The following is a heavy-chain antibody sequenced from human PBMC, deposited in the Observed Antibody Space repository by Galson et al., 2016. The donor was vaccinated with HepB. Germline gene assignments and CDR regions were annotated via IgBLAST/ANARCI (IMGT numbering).Heavy chain of an antibody. Sequence: SLRLSCAASGFTFDDYAMHWVRQAPGKGLEWVSGISWNSGNIGYAVSVKGRFTISRDNAKNSLNLQMNSLRAEDTALYYCAVGGTILEWPLSDYWGQGTLVTVSS. D-gene: IGHD3-3*01. CDR3: AVGGTILEWPLSDY. CDR2: ISWNSGNI. CDR1: GFTFDDYA. J-gene: IGHJ4*02. V-gene: IGHV3-9*01.